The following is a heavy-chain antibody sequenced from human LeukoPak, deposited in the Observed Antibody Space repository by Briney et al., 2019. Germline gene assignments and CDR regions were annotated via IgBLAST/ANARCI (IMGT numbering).Heavy chain of an antibody. D-gene: IGHD5-18*01. CDR2: IWYDGSNK. Sequence: GGSLRLSCAASGFTFSSYGMHWVRQAPGKGLEWVAVIWYDGSNKYYADSVKGRFTISRDNAKNSLSLQMNSLRAEDTAVYYCAKDHSYGYHFDYWGQGTLVTVSS. CDR1: GFTFSSYG. V-gene: IGHV3-33*03. J-gene: IGHJ4*02. CDR3: AKDHSYGYHFDY.